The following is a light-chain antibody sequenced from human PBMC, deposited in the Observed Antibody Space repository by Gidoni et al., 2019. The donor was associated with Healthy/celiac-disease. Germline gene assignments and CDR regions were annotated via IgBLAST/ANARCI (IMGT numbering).Light chain of an antibody. J-gene: IGKJ2*01. Sequence: IVMTQSPDSLAVSLGERATINCKSSQSVLYSSNNKNYLAWYQQNPGQPPQLLIYWASTRESGVPDRFSGSGSGTDFTLTISSLQAEAVAVYYCQQYYSTPYTFGQGTKLEIK. CDR1: QSVLYSSNNKNY. V-gene: IGKV4-1*01. CDR3: QQYYSTPYT. CDR2: WAS.